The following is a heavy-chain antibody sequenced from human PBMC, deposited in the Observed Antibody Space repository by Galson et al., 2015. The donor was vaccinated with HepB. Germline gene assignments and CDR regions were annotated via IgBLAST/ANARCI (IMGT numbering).Heavy chain of an antibody. D-gene: IGHD3-10*01. CDR1: GGSISSYY. Sequence: SETLSLTCTVSGGSISSYYWSWIRQPPGKRLEWIGYIYYNGSTNYNPSLKSRVTISVDTSKNQFSLKLSSVTAADTAVYYCARTGRGAGSGSYYNSGSFDYWGQGTLVTVSS. J-gene: IGHJ4*02. CDR3: ARTGRGAGSGSYYNSGSFDY. V-gene: IGHV4-59*01. CDR2: IYYNGST.